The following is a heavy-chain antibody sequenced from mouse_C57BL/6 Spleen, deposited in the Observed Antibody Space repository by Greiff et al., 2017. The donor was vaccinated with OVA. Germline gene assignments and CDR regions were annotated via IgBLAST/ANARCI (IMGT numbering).Heavy chain of an antibody. J-gene: IGHJ3*01. D-gene: IGHD2-4*01. Sequence: VQLQQPGAELVRPGSSVKLSCKASGYTFTSYWMHWVKQRPIQGLEWIGNIDPSDSDTHYNQKFKDKATLTVDKSSSTAYMQLSSLTSEDSAVYYCARSNYDYSAWFAYWGQGTLVTVSA. CDR3: ARSNYDYSAWFAY. V-gene: IGHV1-52*01. CDR1: GYTFTSYW. CDR2: IDPSDSDT.